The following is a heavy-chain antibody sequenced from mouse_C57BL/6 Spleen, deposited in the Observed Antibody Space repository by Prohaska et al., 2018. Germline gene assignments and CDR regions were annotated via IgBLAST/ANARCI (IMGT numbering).Heavy chain of an antibody. CDR2: RRSKSSNYAT. Sequence: VQLVDSGGCLVQPIGSLILSCASSGFIFNTYPMPWVLLAPGKGLEWVARRRSKSSNYATNYADSVKDRLTITRDDSQSMLYLQMNNLKTEETAVYYCVRNWDGDWYFDVWGTGTTVTVSS. J-gene: IGHJ1*03. CDR3: VRNWDGDWYFDV. CDR1: GFIFNTYP. D-gene: IGHD4-1*01. V-gene: IGHV10-3*01.